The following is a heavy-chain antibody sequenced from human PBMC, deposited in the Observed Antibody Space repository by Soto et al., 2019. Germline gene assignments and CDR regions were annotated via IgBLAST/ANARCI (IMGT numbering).Heavy chain of an antibody. CDR1: GYPFDTYG. Sequence: GASVKVSCKASGYPFDTYGINWVRQAPGQRPEWMGWISAYNGQTDYAQNFQGRVTMATDTSTNTAYMELRNLRSDDTAVYYCARDNPESWNSYFFDPWGPGTLVTVSS. CDR2: ISAYNGQT. J-gene: IGHJ5*02. D-gene: IGHD1-1*01. V-gene: IGHV1-18*01. CDR3: ARDNPESWNSYFFDP.